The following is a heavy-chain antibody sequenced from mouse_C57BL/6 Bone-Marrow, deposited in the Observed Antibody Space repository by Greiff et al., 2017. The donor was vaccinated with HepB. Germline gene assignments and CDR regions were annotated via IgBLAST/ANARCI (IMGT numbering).Heavy chain of an antibody. J-gene: IGHJ1*03. CDR1: GYSFTGYY. CDR3: ARGFLWYFDV. CDR2: INPSTGGT. Sequence: VQLKQSGPELVKPGASVKISCKASGYSFTGYYMNWVKQSPEKSLEWIGEINPSTGGTTYNQKFKAKATLTVDKSSSTAYMQLKSLTSEDSAVYYCARGFLWYFDVWGTGTTVTVSS. V-gene: IGHV1-42*01.